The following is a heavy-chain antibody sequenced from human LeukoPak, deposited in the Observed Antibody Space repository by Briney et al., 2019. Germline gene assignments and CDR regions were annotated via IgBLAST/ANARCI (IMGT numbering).Heavy chain of an antibody. V-gene: IGHV3-23*01. J-gene: IGHJ4*02. D-gene: IGHD6-19*01. CDR3: AKTSVSSGWPELFDF. CDR2: ISGSGANT. CDR1: EFTFDSYA. Sequence: GESLRLSCAASEFTFDSYAMNWVRQAPGKGLEWVSAISGSGANTYYTNSVKGRFTISRDNSKSTLFLQMDSLRAEDTAIYYCAKTSVSSGWPELFDFWGQGTLVTVSS.